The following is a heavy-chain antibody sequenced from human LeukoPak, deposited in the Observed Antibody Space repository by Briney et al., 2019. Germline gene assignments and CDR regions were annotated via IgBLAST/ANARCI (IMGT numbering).Heavy chain of an antibody. V-gene: IGHV1-2*02. CDR3: ARENYYYDSSGYYDY. Sequence: ASVKVSCKASGYTFTGYYMHWVRRAPGQGLEWMGWINPNSGGTNYAQKFQGRVTMTRDTSISTAYMELSRLRSDDTAVYYCARENYYYDSSGYYDYWGQGTLVTVSS. CDR2: INPNSGGT. D-gene: IGHD3-22*01. J-gene: IGHJ4*02. CDR1: GYTFTGYY.